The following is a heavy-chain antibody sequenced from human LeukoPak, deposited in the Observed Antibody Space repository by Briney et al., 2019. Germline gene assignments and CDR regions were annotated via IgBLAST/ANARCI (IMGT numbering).Heavy chain of an antibody. D-gene: IGHD5-18*01. CDR3: AREIQLRSGPSPFDI. V-gene: IGHV1-2*02. CDR1: GYTFTGYY. Sequence: ASVKVSCKASGYTFTGYYMHWVRQAPGQGLEWMGWINPNSGGTNYAQKFQGRVTMTRDTSISTAYMELSRLRSEDTAVYYCAREIQLRSGPSPFDIWGQGTMVTVSS. J-gene: IGHJ3*02. CDR2: INPNSGGT.